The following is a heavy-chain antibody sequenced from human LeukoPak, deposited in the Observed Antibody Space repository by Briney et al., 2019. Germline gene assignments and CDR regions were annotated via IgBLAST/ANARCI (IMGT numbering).Heavy chain of an antibody. D-gene: IGHD2-2*01. V-gene: IGHV4-4*07. Sequence: SENLSLTCTVSGASISSYYWSWIRQPAGKGLEWIGRIYTSESTNYNYNPSLKSRVNMSVDTSKNQFSLKLSSVTAADTAVYYCARDSTYYYYMDVWGKGTTVTVSS. J-gene: IGHJ6*03. CDR1: GASISSYY. CDR2: IYTSESTNY. CDR3: ARDSTYYYYMDV.